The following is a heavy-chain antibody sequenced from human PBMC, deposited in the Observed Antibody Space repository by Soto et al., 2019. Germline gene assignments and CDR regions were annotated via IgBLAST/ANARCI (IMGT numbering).Heavy chain of an antibody. D-gene: IGHD3-22*01. CDR1: GGTFINYA. V-gene: IGHV1-69*12. CDR3: MRSPYAYYEIRCNYYADCFQH. CDR2: LIPISGTA. Sequence: QVQLVQSGAEVKKPGSSEKVSCKASGGTFINYAIAWVRQAPGQGLGWMGGLIPISGTANYAPKLQDRVTITVDETRSIVYMGLGSLQSEGKAVYYCMRSPYAYYEIRCNYYADCFQHWVWDPVVTVSS. J-gene: IGHJ1*01.